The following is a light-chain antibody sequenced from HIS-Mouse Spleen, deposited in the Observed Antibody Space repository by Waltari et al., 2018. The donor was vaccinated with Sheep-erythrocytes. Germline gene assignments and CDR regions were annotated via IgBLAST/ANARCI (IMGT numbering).Light chain of an antibody. V-gene: IGKV1-39*01. CDR1: QRLSSY. J-gene: IGKJ3*01. CDR3: QQSYSTPQFT. CDR2: AES. Sequence: DIQMTQSPSSLSASVGDRVTITCRASQRLSSYLNWYQQKPGKAPKLLIYAESSLQSGVTSRFSVNGSVTDFTLTISSMQPEDFATYYCQQSYSTPQFTFGPGTKVDIK.